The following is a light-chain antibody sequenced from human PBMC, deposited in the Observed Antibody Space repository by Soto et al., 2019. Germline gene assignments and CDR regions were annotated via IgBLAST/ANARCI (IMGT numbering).Light chain of an antibody. CDR1: QGIRND. CDR3: QQYNSYSPT. CDR2: DAS. Sequence: TQSPGTLSASVGDRVTITCRASQGIRNDLGWYQQKPGKAPKLLIFDASSLQSGVPSRFSGSGSGTEFTLTISSLQPDDFATYYCQQYNSYSPTFGQGTKVDIK. J-gene: IGKJ1*01. V-gene: IGKV1-17*01.